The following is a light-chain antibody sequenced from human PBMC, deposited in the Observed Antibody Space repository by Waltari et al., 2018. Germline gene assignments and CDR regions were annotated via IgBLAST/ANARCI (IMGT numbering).Light chain of an antibody. V-gene: IGLV3-19*01. CDR3: LSRDTSSTRV. CDR1: SLRRYS. Sequence: SSELTQDPDVSVALGQTVRPTCPGDSLRRYSASWYQQRPGQAPFLVLYGPDNRPSGIPDRFSGSTSGNTASLTITRAQAEDEGVYYCLSRDTSSTRVFGGGTTLTV. CDR2: GPD. J-gene: IGLJ3*02.